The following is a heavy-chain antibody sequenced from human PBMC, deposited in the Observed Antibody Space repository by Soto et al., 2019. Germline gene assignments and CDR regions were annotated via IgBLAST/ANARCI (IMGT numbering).Heavy chain of an antibody. V-gene: IGHV3-48*03. CDR3: ARDGSTVTTNYHYAMDV. Sequence: ARAASRVTVKSYGMPWVRKDPGKGLEWVSYIHSGGSRIYYADSVKGRFTISRDNAKNSLYLQMNSLRAEDTAVYYCARDGSTVTTNYHYAMDVWGQGTTVPGSS. CDR2: IHSGGSRI. CDR1: RVTVKSYG. D-gene: IGHD4-17*01. J-gene: IGHJ6*02.